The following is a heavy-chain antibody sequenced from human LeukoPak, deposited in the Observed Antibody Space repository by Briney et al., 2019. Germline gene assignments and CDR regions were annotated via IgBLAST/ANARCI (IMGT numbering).Heavy chain of an antibody. Sequence: GGSLRLSCAASGFTFSSYWMHWVRQGPGKGLVWVSRISSDGSSTNYADSVKGRFTISRDNAKNTLYLQMNSLRAEDTAVYYCARDPYSNYNRVFDYWGQGTLVTVSS. CDR3: ARDPYSNYNRVFDY. V-gene: IGHV3-74*01. CDR1: GFTFSSYW. CDR2: ISSDGSST. J-gene: IGHJ4*02. D-gene: IGHD4-11*01.